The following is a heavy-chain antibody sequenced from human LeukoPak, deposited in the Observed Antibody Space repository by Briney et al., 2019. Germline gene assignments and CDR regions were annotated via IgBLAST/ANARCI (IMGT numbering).Heavy chain of an antibody. CDR3: ARDGVRDGLYFDR. Sequence: GGSLRLSCAASGFTFSSCWMNWVRQAPGKGLEWVASINQDGSEKYYLDCVKGRFTISRDNAKNSLYLQMNSLRDEDTAVYSCARDGVRDGLYFDRWGQGTLVTVSS. V-gene: IGHV3-7*01. D-gene: IGHD5-24*01. J-gene: IGHJ4*02. CDR1: GFTFSSCW. CDR2: INQDGSEK.